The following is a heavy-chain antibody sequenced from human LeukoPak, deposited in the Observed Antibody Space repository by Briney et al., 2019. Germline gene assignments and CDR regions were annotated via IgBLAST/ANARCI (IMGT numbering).Heavy chain of an antibody. Sequence: GGSLRLSCAASGFTFGSYGISWVRQAPGKGLEWVSAISGSGGSTYYADSVKGRFTISRDNSKNTLYLQMNSLRAEDTAVYYCAKDSASITMVRGVINWGQGTLVTVSS. CDR1: GFTFGSYG. CDR2: ISGSGGST. J-gene: IGHJ4*02. V-gene: IGHV3-23*01. D-gene: IGHD3-10*01. CDR3: AKDSASITMVRGVIN.